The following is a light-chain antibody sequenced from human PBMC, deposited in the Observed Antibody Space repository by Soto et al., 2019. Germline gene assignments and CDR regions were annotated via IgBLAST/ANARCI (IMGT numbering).Light chain of an antibody. CDR1: ESVSSN. V-gene: IGKV3-15*01. CDR3: QQYNSWPPIT. J-gene: IGKJ5*01. Sequence: VMTQAPAPLSVSPADRPTLAWRARESVSSNLAWYQQRPGQAPRLVIYGASTRATGIPARFSGGGSGTEFTLTISSLQSEDFAVYYCQQYNSWPPITFGQGTRLEIK. CDR2: GAS.